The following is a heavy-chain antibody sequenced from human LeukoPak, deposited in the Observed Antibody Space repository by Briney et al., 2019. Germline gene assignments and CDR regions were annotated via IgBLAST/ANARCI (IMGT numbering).Heavy chain of an antibody. CDR2: INSDGSST. V-gene: IGHV3-74*01. CDR1: GLTFSSYW. J-gene: IGHJ6*02. CDR3: ARGLTTVVTGTRNPYYYGMDV. Sequence: GGSLRLSCAASGLTFSSYWMHWVRQAPGKGLVWVSRINSDGSSTSYADSVKGRFTISRDNAKNTLYLQMNSLRAEDTAVYYCARGLTTVVTGTRNPYYYGMDVWGQGTTVTVSS. D-gene: IGHD4-23*01.